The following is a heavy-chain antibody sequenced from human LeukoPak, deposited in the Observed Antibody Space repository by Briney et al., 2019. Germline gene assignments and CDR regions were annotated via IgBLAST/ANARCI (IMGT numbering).Heavy chain of an antibody. V-gene: IGHV3-30*04. D-gene: IGHD2-2*02. Sequence: GRSLRLSCAASGFTFSSYAMHWVRQAPGKGLEWVAVISYDGSNKYYADSVKGRFTISRDNSKNTLYLQMNSLRAEDTAVYYCASAVVVPAAILDYWGQGTLVTVSS. CDR2: ISYDGSNK. CDR3: ASAVVVPAAILDY. CDR1: GFTFSSYA. J-gene: IGHJ4*02.